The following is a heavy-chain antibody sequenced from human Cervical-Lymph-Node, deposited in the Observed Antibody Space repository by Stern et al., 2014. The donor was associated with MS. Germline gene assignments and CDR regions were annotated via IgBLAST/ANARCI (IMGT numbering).Heavy chain of an antibody. J-gene: IGHJ4*02. CDR3: ARGYYYDTGNFYRSYFDS. V-gene: IGHV1-3*01. D-gene: IGHD3-22*01. CDR1: GYTFTSFA. Sequence: VQLVQSGAEVKKPGASVMVSCQTSGYTFTSFAVHWVRQAPGQRLEGMGWVNAGNGKTKYAQKFQGRVPITRDTSARTAYMELRSLRSEDTAVYFCARGYYYDTGNFYRSYFDSWGQGTLVTVSS. CDR2: VNAGNGKT.